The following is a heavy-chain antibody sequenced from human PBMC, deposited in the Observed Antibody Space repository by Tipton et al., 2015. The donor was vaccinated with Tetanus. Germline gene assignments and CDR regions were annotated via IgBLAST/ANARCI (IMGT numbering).Heavy chain of an antibody. Sequence: SLRLSCAVSGFTVSSNYMSWVRQAPGKGLEWVSIIYSDGSTYYADSVEGRFTISRDNSKNTLYLQLNSLRAEDTAVYYCARDSSFGGVVVSDAFDFWGQGTMVTVSS. V-gene: IGHV3-53*01. J-gene: IGHJ3*01. CDR3: ARDSSFGGVVVSDAFDF. CDR2: IYSDGST. D-gene: IGHD3-16*02. CDR1: GFTVSSNY.